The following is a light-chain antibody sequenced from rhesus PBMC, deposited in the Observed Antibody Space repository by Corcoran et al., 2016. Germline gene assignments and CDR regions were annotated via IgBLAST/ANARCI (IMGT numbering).Light chain of an antibody. CDR3: QQYTSSPYS. J-gene: IGKJ2*01. CDR1: QSISSW. CDR2: KAS. V-gene: IGKV1-22*01. Sequence: DIQMTQSPSSLSASVGDTVTITCRASQSISSWLAWSQQKPGKAPKVLIYKASSLQTGAPSRFRGSGSGTDFTLTISILQSEDFATYYGQQYTSSPYSFGQGTKVEIK.